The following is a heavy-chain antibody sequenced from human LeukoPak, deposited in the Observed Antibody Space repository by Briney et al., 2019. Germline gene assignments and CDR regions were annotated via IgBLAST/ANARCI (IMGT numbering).Heavy chain of an antibody. D-gene: IGHD3-16*01. CDR1: GFTFSSYE. V-gene: IGHV3-48*03. CDR2: ISSSGSTI. Sequence: GGSLRLSCAASGFTFSSYEMNWVRQAPGKGLEWVSYISSSGSTIYYADPVKGRFTISRDNAKNSLYLQMNSLRAEDTAVYYCARAGYDYVWGSPPLDYWGQGTLVTVSS. J-gene: IGHJ4*02. CDR3: ARAGYDYVWGSPPLDY.